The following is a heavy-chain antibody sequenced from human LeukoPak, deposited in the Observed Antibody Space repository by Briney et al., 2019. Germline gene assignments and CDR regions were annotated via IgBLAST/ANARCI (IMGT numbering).Heavy chain of an antibody. Sequence: TGGSLRLSCAASGFTFSSYWMSWVRWAPGKGLEWVANIKQDGSEKYYVDSVKGRFTISRDNAKNSLYLQMNSLRAEDTAVYYCASGHLVRGVRYWGQGTLVTVSS. J-gene: IGHJ4*02. D-gene: IGHD3-10*01. CDR2: IKQDGSEK. V-gene: IGHV3-7*01. CDR3: ASGHLVRGVRY. CDR1: GFTFSSYW.